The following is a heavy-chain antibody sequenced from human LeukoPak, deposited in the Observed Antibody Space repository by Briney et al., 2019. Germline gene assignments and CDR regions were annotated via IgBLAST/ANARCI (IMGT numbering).Heavy chain of an antibody. Sequence: GXSLRLSCAASGFTFDDYAMSWVRQAPGKGLEWVSGISWNRGSIDYADSVKGGLTIDRENGKNSLYLQMNSLRAEDMALYYCARSPLYDFWSGYFDFWGQGTLVTVSS. CDR1: GFTFDDYA. D-gene: IGHD3-3*01. CDR3: ARSPLYDFWSGYFDF. CDR2: ISWNRGSI. J-gene: IGHJ4*02. V-gene: IGHV3-9*03.